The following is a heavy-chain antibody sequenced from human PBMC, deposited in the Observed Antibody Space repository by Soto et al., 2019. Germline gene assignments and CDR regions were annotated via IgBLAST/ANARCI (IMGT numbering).Heavy chain of an antibody. CDR1: GFTVSSNY. Sequence: PGGSLRLSCAASGFTVSSNYMSWVRQAPGKGLEWVSTISGSADSTYYADSVKGRFTISRDNSKNTLNLQMSSLRAEDTAVYYCTRAAIKGELLDYWGQGIQVTVSS. D-gene: IGHD1-26*01. J-gene: IGHJ4*02. CDR3: TRAAIKGELLDY. V-gene: IGHV3-23*01. CDR2: ISGSADST.